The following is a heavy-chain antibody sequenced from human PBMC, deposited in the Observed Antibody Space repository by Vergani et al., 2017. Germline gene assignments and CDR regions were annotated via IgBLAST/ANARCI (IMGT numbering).Heavy chain of an antibody. V-gene: IGHV3-21*01. D-gene: IGHD6-19*01. CDR1: GFTFSSYA. CDR2: ISSSSSYI. CDR3: AREMGRRGGSGWYTSLY. Sequence: EVQLLESGGGLVQPGGSLSLSCAASGFTFSSYALSWVRQAPGKGLEWVSSISSSSSYIYYADSVKGRFTISRDNAKNSLYLQMNSLRAEDTAVYYCAREMGRRGGSGWYTSLYWGQGTLVTVSS. J-gene: IGHJ4*02.